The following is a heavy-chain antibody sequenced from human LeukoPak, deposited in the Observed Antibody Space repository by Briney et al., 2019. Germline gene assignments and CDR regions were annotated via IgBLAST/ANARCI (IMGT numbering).Heavy chain of an antibody. V-gene: IGHV3-64*01. D-gene: IGHD1-26*01. J-gene: IGHJ5*02. CDR3: ARDLGAYDL. Sequence: GGSLRLSCAASGFTFSGSTMHWVRQAPGKGLEYVSAISSDGGRTFYANSVKGRFTISRENSKNTLYLQMGSLRAEDMAVYYCARDLGAYDLWGQGTLVTVSS. CDR2: ISSDGGRT. CDR1: GFTFSGST.